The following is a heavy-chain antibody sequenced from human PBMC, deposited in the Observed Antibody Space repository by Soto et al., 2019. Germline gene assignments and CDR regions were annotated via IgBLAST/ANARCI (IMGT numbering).Heavy chain of an antibody. Sequence: QVQLVQSGAEVKKPGSSVKVSCKASGGTFSSYAISWVRQAPGQGIEWMGGIIPIFGTANYAQKFQGRVTITADESTSTAYMELSSLRSEDTAVYYCASIGEYQLLYGNWFDPWGQGTLVTVSS. D-gene: IGHD2-2*02. V-gene: IGHV1-69*01. CDR2: IIPIFGTA. CDR3: ASIGEYQLLYGNWFDP. CDR1: GGTFSSYA. J-gene: IGHJ5*02.